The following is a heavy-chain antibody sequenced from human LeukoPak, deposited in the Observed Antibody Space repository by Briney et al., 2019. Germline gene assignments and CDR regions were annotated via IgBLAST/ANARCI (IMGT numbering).Heavy chain of an antibody. Sequence: GGSLRLSCAASGSTFSGSAMHWVRQASGKGLEWVGRIRGKANSYATAYAASVKGRFTISRDDSKNTAYLQMNSLKTEDTAVYYCTTYYDSSGYGGVYYFDYWGQGTLVTVSS. CDR2: IRGKANSYAT. D-gene: IGHD3-22*01. CDR3: TTYYDSSGYGGVYYFDY. CDR1: GSTFSGSA. J-gene: IGHJ4*02. V-gene: IGHV3-73*01.